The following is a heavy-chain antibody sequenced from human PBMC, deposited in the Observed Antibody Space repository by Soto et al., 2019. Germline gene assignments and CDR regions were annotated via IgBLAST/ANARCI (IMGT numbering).Heavy chain of an antibody. Sequence: GGSLRLSCAASGFTFSSYGMHWVRQAPGKGLEWVAVISYDGSNKYYADSVKGRFTISRDNSKNTLYLQMNSLRAEDTAVYYCAKLEYSSPTCAYWGQGT. CDR3: AKLEYSSPTCAY. D-gene: IGHD6-6*01. CDR1: GFTFSSYG. V-gene: IGHV3-30*18. J-gene: IGHJ4*02. CDR2: ISYDGSNK.